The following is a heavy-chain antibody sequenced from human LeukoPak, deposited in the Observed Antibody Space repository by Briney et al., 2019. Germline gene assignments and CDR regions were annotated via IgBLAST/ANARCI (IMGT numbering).Heavy chain of an antibody. Sequence: ASVKVSCKTSGYTFIGFYIHWVRPAPGQGLEWMGWINPNGGGTHYAQKFLGRVTMTSDTSVTTAYMELSSLTSDDTAVYYCARDQRQQLILGWLDPWGQGTLVTVSS. CDR3: ARDQRQQLILGWLDP. CDR1: GYTFIGFY. V-gene: IGHV1-2*02. J-gene: IGHJ5*02. CDR2: INPNGGGT. D-gene: IGHD6-13*01.